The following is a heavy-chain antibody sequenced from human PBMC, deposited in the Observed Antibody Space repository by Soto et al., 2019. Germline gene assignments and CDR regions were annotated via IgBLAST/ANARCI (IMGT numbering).Heavy chain of an antibody. Sequence: SETLSLTCTVSGGSLSQYYWSWTRQSPGNTLEWIGYIYYAGTTAYNPSLKSRVTISLDTSKNQFSLKLSSVTAADTAVYYCAREGLTGTIGLYYYYGLDVWGQGTTVTVSS. D-gene: IGHD1-7*01. CDR2: IYYAGTT. J-gene: IGHJ6*02. V-gene: IGHV4-59*01. CDR1: GGSLSQYY. CDR3: AREGLTGTIGLYYYYGLDV.